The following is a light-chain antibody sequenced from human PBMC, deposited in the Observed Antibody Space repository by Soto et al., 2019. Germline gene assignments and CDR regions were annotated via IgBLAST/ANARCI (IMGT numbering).Light chain of an antibody. CDR1: NSNIGSNT. CDR2: SNN. J-gene: IGLJ2*01. CDR3: AAWDDSLNGRV. V-gene: IGLV1-44*01. Sequence: QSVLTQPPSASGTPGQRVTISCSGSNSNIGSNTVNWYQQLPGTAPKLLIYSNNQRPSGVPDRFSGSKSCTSASLAISGLQSEDEADYYCAAWDDSLNGRVFGGGTKLTVL.